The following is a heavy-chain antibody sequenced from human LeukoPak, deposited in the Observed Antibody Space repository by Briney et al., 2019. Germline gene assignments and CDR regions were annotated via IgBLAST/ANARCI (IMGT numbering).Heavy chain of an antibody. J-gene: IGHJ4*02. CDR3: ARVSGSGSYYNQADY. V-gene: IGHV3-20*04. D-gene: IGHD3-10*01. CDR2: IKWNGGST. Sequence: GGSLRLSCAASGFTFDDYGMNWVRQAPGKGLEWVSGIKWNGGSTGYADSVKGRFTISRDNAKNSLYLQINSLRAEDTALYYCARVSGSGSYYNQADYWGQGTLVTVSS. CDR1: GFTFDDYG.